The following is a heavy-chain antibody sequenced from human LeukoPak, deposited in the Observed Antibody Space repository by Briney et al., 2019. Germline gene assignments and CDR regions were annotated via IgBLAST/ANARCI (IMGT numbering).Heavy chain of an antibody. J-gene: IGHJ5*02. V-gene: IGHV1-2*02. CDR1: GYTFTGYY. CDR2: INPNGGGT. Sequence: ASVKVSCTASGYTFTGYYMHWVRQAPGQGLEWMGWINPNGGGTNYAQTVQGRVTMTRDTSISTAYMELSRLRSDDTAVYYCARAVVLTMIVVANGGWFDPWGQGTLVTVSS. CDR3: ARAVVLTMIVVANGGWFDP. D-gene: IGHD3-22*01.